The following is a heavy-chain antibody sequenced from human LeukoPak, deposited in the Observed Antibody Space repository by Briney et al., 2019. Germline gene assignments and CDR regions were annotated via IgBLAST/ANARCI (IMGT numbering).Heavy chain of an antibody. D-gene: IGHD3-3*01. CDR1: GFTFSDYY. CDR3: ARAGYYDFWSGYYRSWFDP. J-gene: IGHJ5*02. Sequence: GGSLRLSCAASGFTFSDYYMSWLRQATGKGLEWVSYISSSGSTIYYAVSEKGRFTIPRDNPKNSLYLQMHSLRAEDTAVYYCARAGYYDFWSGYYRSWFDPWGQGTLVTVSS. CDR2: ISSSGSTI. V-gene: IGHV3-11*04.